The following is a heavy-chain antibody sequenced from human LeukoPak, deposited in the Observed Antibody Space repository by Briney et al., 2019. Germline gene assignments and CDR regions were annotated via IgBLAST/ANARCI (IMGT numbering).Heavy chain of an antibody. CDR3: VRAMDPLDTFNYQYAMDV. V-gene: IGHV1-18*01. CDR1: GFTFTNYG. J-gene: IGHJ6*02. CDR2: ISAYNGDT. Sequence: ASVKVSCKASGFTFTNYGISWVRQAPGQGLEWMGWISAYNGDTKYAQKFQGRVTMTTDTPTSTAYMDLWSLRSDDTAVYYCVRAMDPLDTFNYQYAMDVWGQGTMVTVSS. D-gene: IGHD5-24*01.